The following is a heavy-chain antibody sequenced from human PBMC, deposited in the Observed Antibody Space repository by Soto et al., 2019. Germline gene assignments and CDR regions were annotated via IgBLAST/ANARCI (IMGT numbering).Heavy chain of an antibody. CDR2: ISYDGSNK. J-gene: IGHJ3*02. CDR1: GFTFSSYG. Sequence: GGSLRLSCAASGFTFSSYGMHWVRQAPGKGLEWVAVISYDGSNKYYADSVKGRFTISSDNAKNTLYLQMNGLRAEDTAVYYCAKDIGYSKRSIFGVVISEDDAFYIWGQGTMVTVSS. D-gene: IGHD3-3*01. CDR3: AKDIGYSKRSIFGVVISEDDAFYI. V-gene: IGHV3-30*18.